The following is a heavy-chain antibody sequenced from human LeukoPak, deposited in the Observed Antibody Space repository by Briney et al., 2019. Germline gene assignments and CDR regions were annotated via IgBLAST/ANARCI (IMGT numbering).Heavy chain of an antibody. D-gene: IGHD6-13*01. J-gene: IGHJ6*03. V-gene: IGHV4-30-2*01. CDR1: GGSISSGGYS. Sequence: PSETLSLTCAVSGGSISSGGYSWSWIRQPPGKGLEWIGYIYHSGSTYYNPSLKSRVTISVDRSKNQFSLKLSSVTAADTAVYYCARLYSSQSYYYYYMDVWGKGTTVTVSS. CDR3: ARLYSSQSYYYYYMDV. CDR2: IYHSGST.